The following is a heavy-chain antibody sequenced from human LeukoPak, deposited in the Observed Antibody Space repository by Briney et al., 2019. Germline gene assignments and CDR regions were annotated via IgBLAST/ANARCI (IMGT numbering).Heavy chain of an antibody. Sequence: GGTLRLSCTASGSTFSSYWMAWVRHAPGKGLEWVASIKQDGSEKFYVDSVKGRFTISRDNAKTSLYLQMNSLRAEDTAVYYCARGNKGIVVYYYYYGMDVWGKGTTVTVSS. D-gene: IGHD6-19*01. J-gene: IGHJ6*04. CDR1: GSTFSSYW. CDR3: ARGNKGIVVYYYYYGMDV. V-gene: IGHV3-7*03. CDR2: IKQDGSEK.